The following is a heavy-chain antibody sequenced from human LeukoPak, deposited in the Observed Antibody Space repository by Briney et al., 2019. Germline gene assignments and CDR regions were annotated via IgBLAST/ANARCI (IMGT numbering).Heavy chain of an antibody. D-gene: IGHD3-22*01. CDR2: ISGSGGST. V-gene: IGHV3-23*01. J-gene: IGHJ3*02. CDR1: GFTFSSYA. Sequence: GGSLRLSCAASGFTFSSYAMSWVRQAPGKGLEWVSAISGSGGSTYYADSVKGRFTISRDNSKNTLYLQMNSLRAEDTAVYYCANPAAYYDSSVYAFDIWGQGTMVTVSS. CDR3: ANPAAYYDSSVYAFDI.